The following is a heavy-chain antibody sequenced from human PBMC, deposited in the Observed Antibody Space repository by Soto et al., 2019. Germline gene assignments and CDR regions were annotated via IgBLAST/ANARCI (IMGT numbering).Heavy chain of an antibody. CDR2: ISGYNGDT. V-gene: IGHV1-18*01. J-gene: IGHJ6*02. Sequence: QGHLVQSEAEVKKSGASVKVSCKASGYTFTRYGISWVRQAPGQGLEWMGWISGYNGDTNYAQKFQGSVSMTIDTSTTTAYMELRSLRSDDTAVYYCAKNGQPPYYYYGLDVWGQGTKVTVSS. D-gene: IGHD2-8*01. CDR3: AKNGQPPYYYYGLDV. CDR1: GYTFTRYG.